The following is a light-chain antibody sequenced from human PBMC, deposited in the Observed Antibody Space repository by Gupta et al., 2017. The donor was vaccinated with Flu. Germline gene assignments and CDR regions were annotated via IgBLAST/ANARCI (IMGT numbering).Light chain of an antibody. Sequence: DVVMTQSPLSLPVTLGQPASISCRSSQSLVYSDGNTYLHWFQQRPGQSPRRLIYQVSHRGSGVPDRFSGSGSGTDFILKISRVEAEDVGVYYCMQGSRWPWAFGQGTKVEIK. CDR1: QSLVYSDGNTY. CDR3: MQGSRWPWA. J-gene: IGKJ1*01. CDR2: QVS. V-gene: IGKV2-30*01.